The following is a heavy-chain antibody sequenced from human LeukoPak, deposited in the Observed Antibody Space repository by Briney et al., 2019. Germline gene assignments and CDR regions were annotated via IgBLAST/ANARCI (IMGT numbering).Heavy chain of an antibody. V-gene: IGHV3-23*01. CDR1: GFTFSSYA. D-gene: IGHD2-15*01. J-gene: IGHJ4*02. CDR2: ISGSGGST. Sequence: GGSLRLSCAASGFTFSSYAMSWVRQAPGKGLEWVSAISGSGGSTYYADSVKGRFTISRDNSKNTLYLQMNSLRAEDTAVYYCAKSIRSYCSGGSCPGYWGQGTLVTVSP. CDR3: AKSIRSYCSGGSCPGY.